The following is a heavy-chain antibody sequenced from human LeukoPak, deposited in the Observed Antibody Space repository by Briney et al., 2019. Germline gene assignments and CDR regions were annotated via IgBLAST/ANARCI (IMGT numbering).Heavy chain of an antibody. V-gene: IGHV3-74*01. CDR3: ARAPSEIGGYYPEYFRH. CDR1: GFTLSSYW. D-gene: IGHD3-22*01. CDR2: IKSDGRT. J-gene: IGHJ1*01. Sequence: PGGSLRLSCAASGFTLSSYWMHWVRQAPGKGLVWVSRIKSDGRTNYADSVKGRFTISRGNAKNTVSLQMNSLRAEDTGVYYCARAPSEIGGYYPEYFRHWGQGTLVTVSS.